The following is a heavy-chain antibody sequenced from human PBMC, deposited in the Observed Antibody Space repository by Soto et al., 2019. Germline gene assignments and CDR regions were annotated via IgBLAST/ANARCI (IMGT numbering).Heavy chain of an antibody. Sequence: LSLTCTVSGGSISSGGYYWSWIRQHPGKGLKWSGYIYYSGSTYYNPSLQSRVTISVDTSKNQFSLKLSSVTAADTAGYYCAISKPGCFDYWGQGTLVTVSS. V-gene: IGHV4-31*03. CDR3: AISKPGCFDY. J-gene: IGHJ4*02. D-gene: IGHD6-19*01. CDR1: GGSISSGGYY. CDR2: IYYSGST.